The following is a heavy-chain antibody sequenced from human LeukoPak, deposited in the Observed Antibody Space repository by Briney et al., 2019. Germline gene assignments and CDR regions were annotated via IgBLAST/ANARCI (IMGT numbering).Heavy chain of an antibody. Sequence: GGSLGLSCAASGFTLSNYWMHWVRQAPGKGLVWVSRVKGDGSITAYADSVKGRFTISRDIAKNTVYLQMNSLRVDDTAVYYCGRTSGGPEYWGQGTLVTVSS. V-gene: IGHV3-74*01. D-gene: IGHD2-15*01. J-gene: IGHJ4*02. CDR1: GFTLSNYW. CDR2: VKGDGSIT. CDR3: GRTSGGPEY.